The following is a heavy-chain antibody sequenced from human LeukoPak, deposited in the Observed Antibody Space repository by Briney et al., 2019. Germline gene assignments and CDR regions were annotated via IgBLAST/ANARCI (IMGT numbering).Heavy chain of an antibody. CDR1: GGSISSYY. D-gene: IGHD5-12*01. CDR2: VYTNGNT. J-gene: IGHJ4*02. CDR3: ARRGNRRYAPSFLDE. Sequence: PSETLSLTCTVSGGSISSYYWSWIRQPAGKGLEWIGRVYTNGNTNYNPSLKSRVTMSLDTSKNQFPLKLNSVTAADTAVYFCARRGNRRYAPSFLDEWGQGTPVTVSS. V-gene: IGHV4-4*07.